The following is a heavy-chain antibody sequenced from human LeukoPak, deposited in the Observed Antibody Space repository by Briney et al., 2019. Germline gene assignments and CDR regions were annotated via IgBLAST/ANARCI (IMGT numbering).Heavy chain of an antibody. V-gene: IGHV3-30*02. CDR2: IRYDGSNK. CDR1: GFTFSSYG. D-gene: IGHD5/OR15-5a*01. J-gene: IGHJ4*02. Sequence: GGSLRLSCAASGFTFSSYGMHWVRQAPGKGLEWVAFIRYDGSNKYYAGSVKGRFTISRDNSKNTLYLQMNSLRAEDTAVYYCASQASTILGDYWGQGTLVTVSS. CDR3: ASQASTILGDY.